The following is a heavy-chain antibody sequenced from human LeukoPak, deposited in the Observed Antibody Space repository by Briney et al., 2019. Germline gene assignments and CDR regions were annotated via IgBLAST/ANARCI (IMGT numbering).Heavy chain of an antibody. Sequence: PGRSLRLSCAASGFTFSSYAMHWVRQAPGKGLEWVAVISYDGSNKYYADSVKGRFTISRDNSKNTLYLQMNSLRAEDTAVYYCARDRCTSCFNEYYFDYWGQGTLVTVSS. D-gene: IGHD2-2*01. CDR3: ARDRCTSCFNEYYFDY. J-gene: IGHJ4*02. CDR2: ISYDGSNK. V-gene: IGHV3-30-3*01. CDR1: GFTFSSYA.